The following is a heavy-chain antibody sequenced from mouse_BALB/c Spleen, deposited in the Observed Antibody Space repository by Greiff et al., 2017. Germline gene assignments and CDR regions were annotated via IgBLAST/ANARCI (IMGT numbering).Heavy chain of an antibody. D-gene: IGHD1-1*01. V-gene: IGHV5-6*01. CDR3: ARQYYYGSYWYFDV. CDR2: ISSGGSYT. Sequence: EVKLMESGGDLVKPGGSLKLSCAASGFTFSSYGMSWVRQTPDKRLEWVATISSGGSYTYYPDSVKGRFTISRDNAKNTLYLQMSSLKSEDTAMYYCARQYYYGSYWYFDVWGAGTTVTVSS. J-gene: IGHJ1*01. CDR1: GFTFSSYG.